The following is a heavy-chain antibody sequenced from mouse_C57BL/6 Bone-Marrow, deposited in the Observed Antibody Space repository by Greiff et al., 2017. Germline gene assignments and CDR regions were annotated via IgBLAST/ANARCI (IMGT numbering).Heavy chain of an antibody. CDR1: GYSFTGYY. CDR3: SRRGYDYDPAWFAY. Sequence: VQLKESGPELVKPGASVKISCKASGYSFTGYYMNWVKQSPEKSLEWIGEINPSTGGTTYNQKFKAKATFTVDKSSSTAYMQLKSLTSEDSAVYYCSRRGYDYDPAWFAYWGQGTLVTVSA. V-gene: IGHV1-42*01. J-gene: IGHJ3*01. D-gene: IGHD2-4*01. CDR2: INPSTGGT.